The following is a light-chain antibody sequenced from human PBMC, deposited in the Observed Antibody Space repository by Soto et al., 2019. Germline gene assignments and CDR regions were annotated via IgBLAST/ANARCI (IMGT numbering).Light chain of an antibody. CDR2: AVS. CDR3: SSYTTSSTLV. Sequence: QSVLTQPASVSGSPGQSITISCTGTSGHIGNYNYVSWYQHPPGKAPKLMIYAVSDRPSGVSILFSGSKSGNTASLTISGLQAEDEADYYCSSYTTSSTLVFGTGTKVTVL. V-gene: IGLV2-14*01. J-gene: IGLJ1*01. CDR1: SGHIGNYNY.